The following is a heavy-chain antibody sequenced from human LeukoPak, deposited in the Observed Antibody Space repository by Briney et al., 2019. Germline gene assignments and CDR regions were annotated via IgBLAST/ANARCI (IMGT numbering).Heavy chain of an antibody. CDR1: GGTFSSYA. CDR3: ARDKRDIGRYSSSYHDAFDI. V-gene: IGHV1-69*04. J-gene: IGHJ3*02. D-gene: IGHD6-6*01. CDR2: IILILGIA. Sequence: ASVKVSCKASGGTFSSYAISWVRQAPGQGLEWMGRIILILGIANYAQKFQGRVTITADKSTSTAYMELSSLRSEDTAVYYCARDKRDIGRYSSSYHDAFDIWGQGTMVTVSS.